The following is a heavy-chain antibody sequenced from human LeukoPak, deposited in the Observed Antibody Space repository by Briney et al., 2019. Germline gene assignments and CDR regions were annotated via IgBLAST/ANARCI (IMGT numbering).Heavy chain of an antibody. D-gene: IGHD2-21*02. CDR3: ARGAPYCGGDCYAPSDY. Sequence: PGGSLRLSCAASGFTFSIYAMSWVRHAPGKGREWVTNIKQDGSEKYYVDSVKGRFTISRDNSKNTLYLQMDSLKSEDMAVYYCARGAPYCGGDCYAPSDYWGQGTLVTVSS. V-gene: IGHV3-7*04. CDR2: IKQDGSEK. CDR1: GFTFSIYA. J-gene: IGHJ4*02.